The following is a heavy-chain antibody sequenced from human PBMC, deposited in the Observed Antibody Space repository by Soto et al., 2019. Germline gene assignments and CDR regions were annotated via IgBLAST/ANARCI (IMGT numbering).Heavy chain of an antibody. D-gene: IGHD3-3*01. CDR2: ISGGGDTT. CDR3: VKLKDLVVIHVGILDY. J-gene: IGHJ4*02. V-gene: IGHV3-23*01. Sequence: PGGSLRLSCAASGFTFSSYGISWIRLSPGKGLEWVSVISGGGDTTYYTPSVKGRFTISRDDFRNTLHLQMNSLRTEDTAIYYCVKLKDLVVIHVGILDYWGAGPMVTVS. CDR1: GFTFSSYG.